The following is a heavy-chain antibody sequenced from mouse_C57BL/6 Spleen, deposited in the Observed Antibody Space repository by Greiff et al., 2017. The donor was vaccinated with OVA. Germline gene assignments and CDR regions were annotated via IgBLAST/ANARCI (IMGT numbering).Heavy chain of an antibody. CDR3: TRKGDGYGY. D-gene: IGHD2-2*01. V-gene: IGHV1-50*01. Sequence: QVQLQQPGAELVKPGASVKLSCKASGYTFTSYWMQWVKQRPGQGLEWIGEIDPSDSYTNYNQKFKGKATLTVDTSSSTAYMQLSSLTSEDSAVYCGTRKGDGYGYWGQGTTLTVSS. CDR2: IDPSDSYT. J-gene: IGHJ2*01. CDR1: GYTFTSYW.